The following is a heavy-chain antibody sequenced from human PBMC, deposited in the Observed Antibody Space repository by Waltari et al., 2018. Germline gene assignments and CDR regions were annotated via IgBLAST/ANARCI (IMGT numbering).Heavy chain of an antibody. V-gene: IGHV4-38-2*01. Sequence: QVQLQESGPGLVKPSETLSLTCAVSGYSISSGYYWGWIRQPPGKGLEWIGSIYHSGSTYYNPSLKSRVTISVDTSKNQFSLKLSSVTAADTAVYYCARGVLYCGGDCHDAFDIWGQGTMVTVSS. CDR2: IYHSGST. CDR1: GYSISSGYY. D-gene: IGHD2-21*01. J-gene: IGHJ3*02. CDR3: ARGVLYCGGDCHDAFDI.